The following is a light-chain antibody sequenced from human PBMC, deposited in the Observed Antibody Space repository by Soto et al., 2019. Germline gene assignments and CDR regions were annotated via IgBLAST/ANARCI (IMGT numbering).Light chain of an antibody. CDR2: AAS. CDR1: QVISNY. Sequence: DIQMTQSPSSLSASVGDRVTITCRASQVISNYLAWYQQKPGKVPKLLIYAASTLQSGVPSRFSGSGSGTDFTLTISSLQPEDVATYYCQKYNSAPLMFGQGTKVDI. J-gene: IGKJ1*01. V-gene: IGKV1-27*01. CDR3: QKYNSAPLM.